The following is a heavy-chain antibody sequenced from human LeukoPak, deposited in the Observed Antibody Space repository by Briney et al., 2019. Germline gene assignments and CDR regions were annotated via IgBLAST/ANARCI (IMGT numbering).Heavy chain of an antibody. CDR3: ARDLDRAKDY. Sequence: ASVKVSCKASGYTFTSNYAMNWVRQAPGQGLEWMGWINPNSGGTNYAQKFQGRVTMTRDTSISTACMELSRLRSDDTAVYYCARDLDRAKDYWGQGTLVTVSS. CDR1: GYTFTSNY. J-gene: IGHJ4*02. CDR2: INPNSGGT. D-gene: IGHD2-2*03. V-gene: IGHV1-2*02.